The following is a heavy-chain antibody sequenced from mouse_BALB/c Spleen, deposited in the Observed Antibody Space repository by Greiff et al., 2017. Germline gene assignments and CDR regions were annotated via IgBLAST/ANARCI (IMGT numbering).Heavy chain of an antibody. Sequence: DVKLVESGAELVKPGASVKLSCTASGFNIKDTYMHWVKQRPEQGLEWIGRIDPANGNTKYDPKFQGKATITADTSSNTAYLQLSSLTSEDTAVYYCANRQLAMDYWGQGTSVTVSS. J-gene: IGHJ4*01. CDR3: ANRQLAMDY. CDR2: IDPANGNT. CDR1: GFNIKDTY. V-gene: IGHV14-3*02. D-gene: IGHD3-2*01.